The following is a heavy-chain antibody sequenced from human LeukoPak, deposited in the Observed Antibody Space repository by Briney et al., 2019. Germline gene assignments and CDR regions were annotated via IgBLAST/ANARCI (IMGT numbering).Heavy chain of an antibody. CDR2: ISYDGSNK. Sequence: GGSLRLSCAASGFTFSSYAMHWVRQAPGKGLEWVAVISYDGSNKYYADSVKGRFTISRDNSKNTLYLQMNSLRAEDTAVYHCARDRYSYGCFDYWGQGTLVTVSS. D-gene: IGHD5-18*01. J-gene: IGHJ4*02. CDR3: ARDRYSYGCFDY. CDR1: GFTFSSYA. V-gene: IGHV3-30-3*01.